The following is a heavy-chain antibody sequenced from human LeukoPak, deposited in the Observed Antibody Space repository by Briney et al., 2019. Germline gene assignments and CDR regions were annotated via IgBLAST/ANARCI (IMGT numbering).Heavy chain of an antibody. CDR2: VHLNGAT. V-gene: IGHV4-4*02. CDR1: GGSITTTNW. CDR3: TRESGAFSLLGF. Sequence: SETLSLTCAVSGGSITTTNWWSWVRQPPGKGLEWIGEVHLNGATNYNPSLESRFSMSIDKSNNHLSLEVTSVTAADTAMYYCTRESGAFSLLGFWGQGTLVTVSS. D-gene: IGHD1-26*01. J-gene: IGHJ1*01.